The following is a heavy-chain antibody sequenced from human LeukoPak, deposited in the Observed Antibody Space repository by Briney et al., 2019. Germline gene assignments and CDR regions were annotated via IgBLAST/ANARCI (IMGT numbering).Heavy chain of an antibody. CDR1: GGSISSYY. CDR3: ARGVVVVIANDAFDI. CDR2: IYYSGST. V-gene: IGHV4-59*01. J-gene: IGHJ3*02. D-gene: IGHD2-21*01. Sequence: SETLSLTCTVSGGSISSYYWSWIRQPPGKGLGGIGYIYYSGSTNYNPSLKSRVTISVDTSKNQFSLKLSSVTAADTAVYYCARGVVVVIANDAFDIWGQGTMVTVSS.